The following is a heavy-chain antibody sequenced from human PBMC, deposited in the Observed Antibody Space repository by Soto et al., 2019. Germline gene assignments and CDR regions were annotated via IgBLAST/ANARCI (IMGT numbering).Heavy chain of an antibody. CDR2: ISYDGSNK. V-gene: IGHV3-30*03. J-gene: IGHJ4*02. D-gene: IGHD2-15*01. CDR3: ATQDIVVVVAGPSLVY. Sequence: GGSLRLSCAASGFTFSSYGMHWVRQAPGKGLEWVAVISYDGSNKYYADSVKGRFTISRDNSKNTLYLQMNSLRAEDTAVYYCATQDIVVVVAGPSLVYWGQGTLVTVSS. CDR1: GFTFSSYG.